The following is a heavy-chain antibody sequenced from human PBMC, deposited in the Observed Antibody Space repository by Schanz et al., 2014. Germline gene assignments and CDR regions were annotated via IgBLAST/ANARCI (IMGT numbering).Heavy chain of an antibody. CDR1: GFSFSTYA. Sequence: QVQLVESGGGVVQPGRSLRLSCAASGFSFSTYAMHWVRQAPGKGLKWVAVILYDGSKTYYADSVKGRFTISRDNSKNTLSLQMNSLRAEDTAVYYCAREEGYGYGPGAFDIWGQGTMVTVSS. V-gene: IGHV3-30*04. CDR3: AREEGYGYGPGAFDI. CDR2: ILYDGSKT. D-gene: IGHD5-18*01. J-gene: IGHJ3*02.